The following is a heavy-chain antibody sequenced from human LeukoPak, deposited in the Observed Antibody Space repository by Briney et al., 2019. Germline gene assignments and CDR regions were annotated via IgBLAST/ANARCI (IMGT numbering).Heavy chain of an antibody. J-gene: IGHJ4*02. CDR3: ARAQGKFDSGSSH. V-gene: IGHV3-53*01. D-gene: IGHD1-26*01. Sequence: GGSLRLSCAASGFTVSSNYMSWVRQAPGKGLEWVSVIYSGGSTYYTDSVKGRFTISRDNSKNTLYLQMNSLRAEDTAVYYCARAQGKFDSGSSHWGKGTLVTVSS. CDR2: IYSGGST. CDR1: GFTVSSNY.